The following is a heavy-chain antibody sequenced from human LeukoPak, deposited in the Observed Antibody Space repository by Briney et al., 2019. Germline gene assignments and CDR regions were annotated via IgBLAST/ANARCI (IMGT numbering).Heavy chain of an antibody. CDR1: GFTFTSSA. V-gene: IGHV1-58*01. CDR2: IVVGSGNT. J-gene: IGHJ6*03. D-gene: IGHD4-11*01. CDR3: AADSDSNRPWGYYYYMDV. Sequence: SVKVSCKASGFTFTSSAVQWVRQARGQRLEWIGWIVVGSGNTNYAQKFQESVTITRDMSTSTAYMELSSLRSEDTAVYYCAADSDSNRPWGYYYYMDVWGKGTTVTVSS.